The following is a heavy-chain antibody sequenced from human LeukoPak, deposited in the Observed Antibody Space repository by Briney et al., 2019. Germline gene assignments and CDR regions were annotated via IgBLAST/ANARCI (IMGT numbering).Heavy chain of an antibody. J-gene: IGHJ4*02. V-gene: IGHV1-18*01. Sequence: VASVKVSCKASGYTFTNYGINWLRQAPGQGLEWMGWISAYNGNTNYAQRLQGRVTITTDTSTSTAYMELRSLRSDDTAVYYCARDSLGSMEYWGQGTLVTVSS. CDR1: GYTFTNYG. CDR3: ARDSLGSMEY. D-gene: IGHD3-16*01. CDR2: ISAYNGNT.